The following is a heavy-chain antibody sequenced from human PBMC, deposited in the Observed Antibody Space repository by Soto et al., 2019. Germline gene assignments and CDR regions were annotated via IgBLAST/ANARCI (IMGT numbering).Heavy chain of an antibody. CDR3: AIQGTDCSSTSCYEDYYYYYYMDV. CDR2: INHSGST. J-gene: IGHJ6*03. Sequence: SETLSLTCAVYGGSFSGYYWSWIRQPPGKGLEWIGEINHSGSTNYNPSLKSRVTISVDTSKNQFSLKLSSVTAADTAVYYCAIQGTDCSSTSCYEDYYYYYYMDVWGKGTTVTVSS. V-gene: IGHV4-34*01. D-gene: IGHD2-2*01. CDR1: GGSFSGYY.